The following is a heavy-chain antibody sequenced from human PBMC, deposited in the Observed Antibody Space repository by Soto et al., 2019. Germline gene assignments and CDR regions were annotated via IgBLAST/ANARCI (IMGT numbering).Heavy chain of an antibody. CDR1: GYTFTSYY. CDR3: ARVGSSGNFDY. Sequence: VASVKVSCKXSGYTFTSYYMHWVRQAPGQGLEWMGIINPGGGSTSYAQKFQGRVTMTRDTSTSTVYMELSSLRSEDTAVYYCARVGSSGNFDYWGQGTLVTVSS. CDR2: INPGGGST. V-gene: IGHV1-46*01. D-gene: IGHD3-22*01. J-gene: IGHJ4*02.